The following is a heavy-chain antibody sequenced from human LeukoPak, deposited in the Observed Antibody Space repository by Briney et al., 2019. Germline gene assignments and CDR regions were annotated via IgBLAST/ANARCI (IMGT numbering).Heavy chain of an antibody. CDR1: GFTFSSYG. V-gene: IGHV3-30*02. D-gene: IGHD6-19*01. CDR2: IRYDGSNK. J-gene: IGHJ3*02. Sequence: GGSLRLSCAASGFTFSSYGMHWVRQAPGKGLEWVAFIRYDGSNKYYADSVKGRFTISRDNSKNTLYLQMNSLRAEDTAVYYCAKEGYSSGWYDYYDAFDIWGQGTMVTVSS. CDR3: AKEGYSSGWYDYYDAFDI.